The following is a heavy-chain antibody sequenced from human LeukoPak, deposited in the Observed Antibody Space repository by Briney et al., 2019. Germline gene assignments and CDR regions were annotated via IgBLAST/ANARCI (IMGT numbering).Heavy chain of an antibody. V-gene: IGHV3-9*01. Sequence: PGGSLRLSCAASGFTFDDYAMHWVRQAPGKGLEWVSGISWNSGSIGYADSVKGRFTISRDNAKNSLYLQMNSLRAEDTALYYCAKDLGSEYQLPLHYYYYYGMDVWGQGTTVTVSS. CDR1: GFTFDDYA. D-gene: IGHD2-2*01. CDR3: AKDLGSEYQLPLHYYYYYGMDV. CDR2: ISWNSGSI. J-gene: IGHJ6*02.